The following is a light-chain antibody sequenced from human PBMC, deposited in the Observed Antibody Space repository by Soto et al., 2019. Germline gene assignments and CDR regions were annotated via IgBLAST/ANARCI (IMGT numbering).Light chain of an antibody. J-gene: IGKJ3*01. CDR2: DAF. Sequence: EIVLTQSPVILSLSPGDRATLSCRASQSVSSFIAWYQQKPGQAPRLLIYDAFNSASGIPAKFSGSGSGTDFTLTISRLEPEDFAVYYCQQRSSWPSFGHGTKVDVQ. CDR3: QQRSSWPS. V-gene: IGKV3-11*01. CDR1: QSVSSF.